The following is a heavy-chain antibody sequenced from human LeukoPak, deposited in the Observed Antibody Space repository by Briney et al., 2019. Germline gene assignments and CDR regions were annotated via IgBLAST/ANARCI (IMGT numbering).Heavy chain of an antibody. CDR3: ASPFGVRGLHFGHSTLDY. V-gene: IGHV3-30-3*01. Sequence: GRSLRLSCAASGFTFSSYAMHWVRQAPGKGLEWVAVISYDGSNKYYADSVKGRFTISRDNSKNTLYLQMNSLRAEDTAVYYCASPFGVRGLHFGHSTLDYWGQGTLVTVSS. CDR2: ISYDGSNK. D-gene: IGHD3-10*01. J-gene: IGHJ4*02. CDR1: GFTFSSYA.